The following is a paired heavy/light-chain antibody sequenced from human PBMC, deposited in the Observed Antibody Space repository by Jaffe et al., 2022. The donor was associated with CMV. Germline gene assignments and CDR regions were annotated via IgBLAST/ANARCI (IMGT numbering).Light chain of an antibody. J-gene: IGKJ1*01. V-gene: IGKV1-39*01. Sequence: DIQMTQSPSSLSASVGDRVTITCRASQSISSYLNWYQQKPGKAPKLLIYAASSLQSGVPSRFSGSGSGTDFTLTISSLQPEDFATYYCQQSYSTPVTFGQGTKVEIK. CDR2: AAS. CDR1: QSISSY. CDR3: QQSYSTPVT.
Heavy chain of an antibody. J-gene: IGHJ4*02. V-gene: IGHV3-11*01. CDR2: ISSSGSTI. D-gene: IGHD5-12*01. CDR1: GFTFSDYY. CDR3: ARDRWVSGYDQFDY. Sequence: QVQLVESGGGLVKPGGSLRLSCAASGFTFSDYYMSWIRQAPGKGLEWVSYISSSGSTIYYADSVKGRFTISRDNAKNSLYLQMNSLRAEDTAVYYCARDRWVSGYDQFDYWGQGTLVTVSS.